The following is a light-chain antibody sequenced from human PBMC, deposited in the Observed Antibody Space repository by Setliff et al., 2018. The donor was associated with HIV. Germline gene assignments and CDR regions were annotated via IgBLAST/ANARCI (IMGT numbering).Light chain of an antibody. CDR1: SSDVGNYNL. J-gene: IGLJ1*01. CDR3: CSYARSSTYV. V-gene: IGLV2-23*02. Sequence: QSALTQPRSVSGSPGQSVTFSCTGTSSDVGNYNLVSWYQHHPGKAPKLIIYGVSERPSGVSNRFSGSKSGNTASLTISGLQAEDEADYYCCSYARSSTYVFGPGTKVNVL. CDR2: GVS.